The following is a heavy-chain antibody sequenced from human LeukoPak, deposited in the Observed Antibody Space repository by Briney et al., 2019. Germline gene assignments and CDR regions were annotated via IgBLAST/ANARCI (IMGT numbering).Heavy chain of an antibody. D-gene: IGHD6-13*01. CDR1: GFTFSSYV. V-gene: IGHV3-30*04. J-gene: IGHJ4*02. CDR2: ISYDGSNE. Sequence: SLRLSCAASGFTFSSYVMHWVRQAPGKGLEWVAIISYDGSNEYYADSVRGRFTISRDNSKNTLYLQMDSLRPEDTAVYYCAKQYGGYFEYWGQGTLVSVSS. CDR3: AKQYGGYFEY.